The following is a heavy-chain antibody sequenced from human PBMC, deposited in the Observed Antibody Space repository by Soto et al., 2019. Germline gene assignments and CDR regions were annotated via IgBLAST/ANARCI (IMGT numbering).Heavy chain of an antibody. V-gene: IGHV3-30-3*01. D-gene: IGHD1-26*01. CDR3: ARDGYSGRSDGFDI. CDR1: GFTFGAYT. J-gene: IGHJ3*02. Sequence: QVQLVESGGGVVQPGRSLRLSCAASGFTFGAYTMHWVRQPPGKGLEWVAVISYDGNNERYTDPVRGRFTVSRDNSKSRLYLQMNSLKSEDTAVYYCARDGYSGRSDGFDIWGLGTMVTVSS. CDR2: ISYDGNNE.